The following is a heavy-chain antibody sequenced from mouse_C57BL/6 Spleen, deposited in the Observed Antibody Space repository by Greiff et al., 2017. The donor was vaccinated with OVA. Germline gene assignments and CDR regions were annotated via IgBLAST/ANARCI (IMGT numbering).Heavy chain of an antibody. J-gene: IGHJ3*01. CDR2: IDPSDSYT. V-gene: IGHV1-50*01. CDR3: ARDPYYYGSSYAFAY. D-gene: IGHD1-1*01. CDR1: GYTFTSYW. Sequence: QVQLQQPGAELVKPGASVKLSCKASGYTFTSYWMQWVKQRPGQGLEWIGEIDPSDSYTNYNQKLKGKATLTVETSSSTAYMQLSSLTSEDSAVYYCARDPYYYGSSYAFAYWGQETLVTVSA.